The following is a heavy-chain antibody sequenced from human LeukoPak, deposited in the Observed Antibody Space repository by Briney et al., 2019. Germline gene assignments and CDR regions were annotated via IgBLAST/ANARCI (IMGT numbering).Heavy chain of an antibody. V-gene: IGHV4-59*06. J-gene: IGHJ4*02. CDR2: IFYSGSA. D-gene: IGHD3-10*01. Sequence: PSETLSLTCTVSGGTISSYYWNWIRQPPGKSLEWIGYIFYSGSAYYNPSLKSRVTISVDTSKNQFSLKLSSVTAADTAVYYCARGSTLIRGFDYWGQGTLVTVSS. CDR1: GGTISSYY. CDR3: ARGSTLIRGFDY.